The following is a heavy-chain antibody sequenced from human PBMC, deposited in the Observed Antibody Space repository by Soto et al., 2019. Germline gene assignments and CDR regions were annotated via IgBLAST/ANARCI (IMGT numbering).Heavy chain of an antibody. CDR1: GFTFNNYA. V-gene: IGHV3-23*01. Sequence: EVQLLESGGGVVQPGGSLRLSCAASGFTFNNYALNWVRQAPGKGLEWVSSISGTGGRTFYAGSAKGRFTISRDNSKNTLFLQMTSLRAEYTAVYYWGKGNTTWGTGDAFDIWGQGTMVTVSS. J-gene: IGHJ3*02. CDR3: GKGNTTWGTGDAFDI. D-gene: IGHD1-1*01. CDR2: ISGTGGRT.